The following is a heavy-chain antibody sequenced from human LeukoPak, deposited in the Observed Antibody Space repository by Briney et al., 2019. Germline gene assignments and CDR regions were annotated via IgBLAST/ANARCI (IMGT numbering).Heavy chain of an antibody. Sequence: GGSLRPSCAASGFTFSSYAMSWVRQAPGKGLEWVAVISYDGSNKYYADSVKGRFTISRDNSKNTLYLQMNSLRAEDTAVYYCARDVVPNYWGQGTLVTVSS. CDR2: ISYDGSNK. CDR1: GFTFSSYA. D-gene: IGHD2-21*01. CDR3: ARDVVPNY. J-gene: IGHJ4*02. V-gene: IGHV3-30-3*01.